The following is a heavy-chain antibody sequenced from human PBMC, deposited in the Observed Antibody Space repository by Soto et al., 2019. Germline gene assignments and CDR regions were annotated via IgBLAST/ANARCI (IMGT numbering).Heavy chain of an antibody. CDR2: INAGDGNT. V-gene: IGHV1-3*01. CDR1: GYTFTTYG. Sequence: GASVKVSCKASGYTFTTYGISWVRQAPGQGLEWMGWINAGDGNTKYSQKFQDRVTITRDTSASTAYMELSSLRSEDTAVYYCARVYCSTTTCYGYYAMDVWGQGTTVTVSS. J-gene: IGHJ6*02. D-gene: IGHD2-2*01. CDR3: ARVYCSTTTCYGYYAMDV.